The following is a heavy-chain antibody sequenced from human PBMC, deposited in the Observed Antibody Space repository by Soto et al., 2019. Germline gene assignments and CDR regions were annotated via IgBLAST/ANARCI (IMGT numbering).Heavy chain of an antibody. CDR1: GGSVSSGNFF. V-gene: IGHV4-61*01. CDR3: ARGPVVTYYFDY. J-gene: IGHJ4*02. CDR2: VYNSRST. D-gene: IGHD3-22*01. Sequence: LSLTCTVSGGSVSSGNFFWSWIRQPPGKGLEWVGYVYNSRSTKYNPSLKSRVTISVDTSKNQFSLKMSSVTAADTAVYYCARGPVVTYYFDYWGQGTLVTVSS.